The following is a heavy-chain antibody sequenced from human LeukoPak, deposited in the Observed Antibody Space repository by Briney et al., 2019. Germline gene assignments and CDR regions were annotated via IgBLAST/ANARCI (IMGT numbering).Heavy chain of an antibody. V-gene: IGHV3-23*01. CDR3: ARRSTSGNFYSGMGV. CDR2: IVPGGLTT. J-gene: IGHJ6*02. CDR1: GFTFSSYA. Sequence: GASLRLSCAASGFTFSSYAMRWVRQAPGKGLEWVSTIVPGGLTTYYADSVKGRFTISRDKSKNTLYLQMNSLRADDTAVYYCARRSTSGNFYSGMGVWGQGTTVTVS. D-gene: IGHD3-10*01.